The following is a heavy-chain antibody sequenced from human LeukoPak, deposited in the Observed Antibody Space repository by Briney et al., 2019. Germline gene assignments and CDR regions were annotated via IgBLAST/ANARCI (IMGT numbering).Heavy chain of an antibody. V-gene: IGHV1-58*02. CDR2: IVVGSGNT. Sequence: SVKVSCKASGFTFTSSATQWVRQARGQRLEWIGWIVVGSGNTNYAQKFQERVTITRDMSTSTAYMELSSLRSEDTAVYYCAAAEWLVPTLWGQGTLVTVSS. CDR3: AAAEWLVPTL. J-gene: IGHJ4*02. D-gene: IGHD3-3*01. CDR1: GFTFTSSA.